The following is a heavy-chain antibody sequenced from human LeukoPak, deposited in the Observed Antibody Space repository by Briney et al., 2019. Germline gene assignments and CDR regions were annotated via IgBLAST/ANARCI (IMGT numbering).Heavy chain of an antibody. CDR2: INPNSGGT. CDR3: ARVVRLVAAPPGYYYYMDV. CDR1: GGTFSSYA. J-gene: IGHJ6*03. D-gene: IGHD6-6*01. Sequence: ASVKVSCKASGGTFSSYAISWVRQAPGQGLEWMGRINPNSGGTNYAQKFQGRVTMTRDTSISTAYMELSRLRSDDTAVYYCARVVRLVAAPPGYYYYMDVWGKGTTVTVSS. V-gene: IGHV1-2*06.